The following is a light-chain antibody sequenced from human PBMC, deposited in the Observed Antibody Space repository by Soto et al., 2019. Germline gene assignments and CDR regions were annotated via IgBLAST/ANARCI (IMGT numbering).Light chain of an antibody. CDR2: AAS. Sequence: DIQMTQSPSSLSASVGDRVTITCRASQSISNYLNWYQQKPGKAPKLLIYAASSLQSGVPSRFSGSGSGTDFTLTISSLQPEDFAIYYCQQSYSTPWTFGQGTKVEFK. CDR1: QSISNY. V-gene: IGKV1-39*01. CDR3: QQSYSTPWT. J-gene: IGKJ1*01.